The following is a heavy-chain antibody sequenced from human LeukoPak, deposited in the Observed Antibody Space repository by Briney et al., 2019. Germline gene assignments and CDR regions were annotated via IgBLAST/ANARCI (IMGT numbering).Heavy chain of an antibody. CDR2: IYYSGTT. CDR3: ARGDPAGLFDD. J-gene: IGHJ4*02. CDR1: GYSISSGYD. V-gene: IGHV4-38-2*02. Sequence: SETLSLTCTVSGYSISSGYDWGWIRQPPGKGLEWIGNIYYSGTTYYNPSLQSRVTISVDTSKSHCSLNLTSVTAADTAVYYCARGDPAGLFDDWGQGHLVAVSS.